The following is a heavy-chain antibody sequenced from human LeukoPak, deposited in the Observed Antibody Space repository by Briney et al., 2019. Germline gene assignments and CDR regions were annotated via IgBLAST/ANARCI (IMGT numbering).Heavy chain of an antibody. D-gene: IGHD6-19*01. CDR3: ARAPQWLVNWFDP. CDR2: INHSGST. Sequence: KASETLSLTCAVYGGSFSGYYWSWIRQPPGKGLEWIGEINHSGSTNYNPSLKSRVTISVDTSKNQFSLKLSSVTAADTAVYYCARAPQWLVNWFDPWGQGTLVTASS. J-gene: IGHJ5*02. CDR1: GGSFSGYY. V-gene: IGHV4-34*01.